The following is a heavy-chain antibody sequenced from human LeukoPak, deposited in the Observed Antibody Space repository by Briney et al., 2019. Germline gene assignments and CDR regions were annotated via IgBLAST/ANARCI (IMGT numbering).Heavy chain of an antibody. CDR1: GYIFTSLW. CDR3: ARSAVGVRGWSDP. Sequence: GEAPEISRSGSGYIFTSLWLDWVRPVPGKGPGWVGIIYPGGSDTRYSPSFQGQVNISADKSSSTAYLQWRSLKASDTAMDYCARSAVGVRGWSDPWGQGTLVTVSS. CDR2: IYPGGSDT. J-gene: IGHJ5*02. D-gene: IGHD4-23*01. V-gene: IGHV5-51*01.